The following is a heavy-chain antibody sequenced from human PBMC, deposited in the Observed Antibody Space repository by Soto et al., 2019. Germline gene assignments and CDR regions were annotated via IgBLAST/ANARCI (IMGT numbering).Heavy chain of an antibody. V-gene: IGHV4-34*01. Sequence: QVQLQQWGAGLLKPSETLSLTCAVYGGSFSGYYWSWIRQPPGKGLEWIGEINHSGSTNYNPSLKSRVTISVXXPXNXXSLKLSSVTAADTAVYYCARGRITMVRGVSKPFDPWGQGTLVTVSS. J-gene: IGHJ5*02. CDR1: GGSFSGYY. D-gene: IGHD3-10*01. CDR3: ARGRITMVRGVSKPFDP. CDR2: INHSGST.